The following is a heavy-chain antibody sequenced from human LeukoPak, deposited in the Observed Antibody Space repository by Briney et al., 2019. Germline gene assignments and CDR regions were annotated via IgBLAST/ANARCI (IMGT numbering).Heavy chain of an antibody. V-gene: IGHV3-11*01. CDR3: ARVGRLQYGDYVAFDY. CDR1: GFTFTDYY. J-gene: IGHJ4*02. Sequence: GGSLRLSCATSGFTFTDYYMTWIRQAPGKGLEWISYISVSGTTMYYAGSVKGRFTLSRDNAKNSLYLQMNSLRADDTAVYYCARVGRLQYGDYVAFDYWGQGALVTVSS. D-gene: IGHD4-17*01. CDR2: ISVSGTTM.